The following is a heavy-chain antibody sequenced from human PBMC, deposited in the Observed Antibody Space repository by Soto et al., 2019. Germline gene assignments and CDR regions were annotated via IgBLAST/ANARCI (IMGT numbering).Heavy chain of an antibody. Sequence: PGGSLRLSCAASGFTFSNYAMSWVRQAPGKGLEWVSAISASVGSTYYTDSVKGRFTISRDNSKNTLYLQMSSLRAEDTAVYYCAKGGQSYDYWGQGTLVTVSS. D-gene: IGHD3-10*01. CDR1: GFTFSNYA. CDR2: ISASVGST. J-gene: IGHJ4*02. V-gene: IGHV3-23*01. CDR3: AKGGQSYDY.